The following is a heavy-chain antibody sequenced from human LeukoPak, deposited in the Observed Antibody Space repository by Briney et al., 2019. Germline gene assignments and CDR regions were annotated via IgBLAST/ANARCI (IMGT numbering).Heavy chain of an antibody. CDR2: INHSGST. CDR3: ARGKYRNMVRKGGWFDP. CDR1: GYSISSGYY. J-gene: IGHJ5*02. D-gene: IGHD3-10*01. V-gene: IGHV4-38-2*02. Sequence: SETLSLTCTVSGYSISSGYYWGWIRQPPGKGLEWIGEINHSGSTNYNPSLKSRVTISVDTSKNQFSLKLSSVTAADTAVYYCARGKYRNMVRKGGWFDPWGQGTLVTVSS.